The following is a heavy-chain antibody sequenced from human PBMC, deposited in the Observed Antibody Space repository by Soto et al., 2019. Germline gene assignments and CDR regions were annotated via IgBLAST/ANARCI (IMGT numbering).Heavy chain of an antibody. Sequence: RGESLKISCKGSGYSFTIYWISWVRQMPGKGLEWMGRIDPSDSYTNYSPSFQGHVTISADKSISTAYLQWSSLKASDTAMYYCAXHQSDYDSSRYYWPFDYWGQGTLVTVSS. D-gene: IGHD3-22*01. CDR3: AXHQSDYDSSRYYWPFDY. J-gene: IGHJ4*02. V-gene: IGHV5-10-1*01. CDR1: GYSFTIYW. CDR2: IDPSDSYT.